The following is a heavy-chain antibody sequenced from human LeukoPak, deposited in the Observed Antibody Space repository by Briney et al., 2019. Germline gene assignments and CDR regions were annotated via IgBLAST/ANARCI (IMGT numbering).Heavy chain of an antibody. Sequence: GRSLTLLCAAWIFTFWRYATLCLREAPHKGLEGFTYISYDGSNKYYADSVKGRFTISRDNSENTLYLQMNSLRAEDTAVYYCASLSCSWYLGRGDWFDPWGQGTLVTVSS. CDR1: IFTFWRYA. V-gene: IGHV3-30-3*01. D-gene: IGHD6-13*01. CDR2: ISYDGSNK. J-gene: IGHJ5*02. CDR3: ASLSCSWYLGRGDWFDP.